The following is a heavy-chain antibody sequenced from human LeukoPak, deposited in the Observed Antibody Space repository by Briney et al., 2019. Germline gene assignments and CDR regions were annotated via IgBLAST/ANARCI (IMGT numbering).Heavy chain of an antibody. D-gene: IGHD2/OR15-2a*01. CDR2: FHISGTT. V-gene: IGHV4-4*07. Sequence: SETLSLTCTVSGDSISRYYWSWIRQPAGKGLEWIGRFHISGTTNYNPSLKSRVTLSIDRSENQFSLKLNSVTAADMAVYYCARVSSQYDAFDIWGQGTMVTVSS. CDR1: GDSISRYY. CDR3: ARVSSQYDAFDI. J-gene: IGHJ3*02.